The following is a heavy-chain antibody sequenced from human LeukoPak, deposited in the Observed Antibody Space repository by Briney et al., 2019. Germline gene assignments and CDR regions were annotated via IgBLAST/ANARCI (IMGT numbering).Heavy chain of an antibody. CDR2: ISGSGGST. CDR3: AKTWSRPYYYDSSGYATF. V-gene: IGHV3-23*01. J-gene: IGHJ4*02. D-gene: IGHD3-22*01. CDR1: GFTFSSYA. Sequence: PGGSLRLSCAASGFTFSSYAMSWVRQAPGKGLEWVSAISGSGGSTYYADSVKGRFTISRDNSKNTLYLQMNSLRAEDTAVYYCAKTWSRPYYYDSSGYATFWGQGTLVTVSS.